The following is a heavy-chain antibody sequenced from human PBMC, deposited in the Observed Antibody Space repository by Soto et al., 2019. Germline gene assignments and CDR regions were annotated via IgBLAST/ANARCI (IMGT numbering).Heavy chain of an antibody. D-gene: IGHD4-17*01. Sequence: QVQLVQSGGEVKKPGASVKVSCKASGYIFNSFGISWVRQAPGQGLEWMGWISAYTGNTKYAQNFQGRVTMTTDTATSTVYMDERSLRSDDTAVYYCERIWTTGELDYWGQGTPVPVSS. CDR1: GYIFNSFG. J-gene: IGHJ4*02. CDR2: ISAYTGNT. CDR3: ERIWTTGELDY. V-gene: IGHV1-18*01.